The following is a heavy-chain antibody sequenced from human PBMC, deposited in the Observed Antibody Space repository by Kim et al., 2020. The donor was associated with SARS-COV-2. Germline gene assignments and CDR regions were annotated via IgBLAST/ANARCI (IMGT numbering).Heavy chain of an antibody. CDR1: GFTFSSYS. V-gene: IGHV3-21*01. Sequence: GGSLRLSCAASGFTFSSYSMNWVRQAPGKGLEWVSSISSSSSYIYYADSVKGRFTISRDNAKNSLYLQMNSLRAEDTAVYYCAREGSYYDFWSGYSRSNYYYYGMDVWGQGTTVTVSS. D-gene: IGHD3-3*01. CDR2: ISSSSSYI. CDR3: AREGSYYDFWSGYSRSNYYYYGMDV. J-gene: IGHJ6*02.